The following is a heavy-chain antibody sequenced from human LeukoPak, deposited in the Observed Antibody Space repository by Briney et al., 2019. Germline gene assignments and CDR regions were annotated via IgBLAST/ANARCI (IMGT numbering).Heavy chain of an antibody. CDR2: IIPILGIA. CDR1: GGTFSSYA. CDR3: ARVGQQLAGLDY. D-gene: IGHD6-13*01. V-gene: IGHV1-69*04. Sequence: GASVKLSCTASGGTFSSYAISWVRRAPGQRLEWMGRIIPILGIANYAQKFQARVTITADKSTTTAYMERSRLRSEDTAVYYCARVGQQLAGLDYWGQGTLVTVSS. J-gene: IGHJ4*02.